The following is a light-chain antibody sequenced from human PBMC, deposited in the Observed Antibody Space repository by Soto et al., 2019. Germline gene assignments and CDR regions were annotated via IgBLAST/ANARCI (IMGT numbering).Light chain of an antibody. CDR3: CSYAGTYTYV. Sequence: QSALTQPRSVSGSPGQSVTISCTGTSSDVGAYNYVSWYQHHPGKAPQLMIYDVSKRPSGVPDRFSGSKSGNTASMTISGLQADDEADYYCCSYAGTYTYVFGTGTQLTVL. J-gene: IGLJ1*01. CDR2: DVS. V-gene: IGLV2-11*01. CDR1: SSDVGAYNY.